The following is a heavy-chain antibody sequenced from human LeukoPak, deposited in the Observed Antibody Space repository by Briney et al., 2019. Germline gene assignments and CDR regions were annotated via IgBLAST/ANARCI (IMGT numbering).Heavy chain of an antibody. V-gene: IGHV4-59*01. J-gene: IGHJ4*02. CDR1: GGFISSYY. Sequence: PSGTLSLTCTVSGGFISSYYWSWIRQPPGKGLEWIGYIYYSGRTKYNPSLKSRVTISVDTSKNQFSLKLSSVTAADTAVYYCARDRWEPTSWFDYWGQGTLVTVSS. CDR3: ARDRWEPTSWFDY. D-gene: IGHD1-26*01. CDR2: IYYSGRT.